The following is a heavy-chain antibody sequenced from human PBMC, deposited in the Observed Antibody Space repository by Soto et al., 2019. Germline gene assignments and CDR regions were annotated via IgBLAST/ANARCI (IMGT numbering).Heavy chain of an antibody. CDR1: GGTFRSYA. D-gene: IGHD3-22*01. V-gene: IGHV1-69*06. Sequence: SSVKVSCNASGGTFRSYAISCVRQAPGQGLEWMGGIIPIFGTANYAQKFQGRVTITADKSTSTAYMELSSLRSEDTAVYYCEREGDYYDSSGYSYCQHWSQGTLVT. J-gene: IGHJ1*01. CDR2: IIPIFGTA. CDR3: EREGDYYDSSGYSYCQH.